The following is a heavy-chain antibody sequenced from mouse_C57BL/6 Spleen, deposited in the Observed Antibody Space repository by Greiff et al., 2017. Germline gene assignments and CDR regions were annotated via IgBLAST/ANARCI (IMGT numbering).Heavy chain of an antibody. CDR1: GFNIKDDY. J-gene: IGHJ2*01. CDR3: TTITTVGADY. V-gene: IGHV14-4*01. CDR2: IDPENGDT. D-gene: IGHD1-1*01. Sequence: VQLQQSGAELVRPGASVKLSCTASGFNIKDDYMHWVKQRPEQGLEWIGWIDPENGDTEYASKFQGKATITADTSSNTAYLQLSSLTSEDTAVYYCTTITTVGADYWGQGTTLTVSS.